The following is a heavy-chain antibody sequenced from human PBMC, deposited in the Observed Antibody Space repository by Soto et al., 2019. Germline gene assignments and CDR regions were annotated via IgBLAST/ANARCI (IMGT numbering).Heavy chain of an antibody. CDR2: IYNSGST. D-gene: IGHD3-9*01. V-gene: IGHV4-4*08. CDR1: GGSISSYY. Sequence: SETLSLTCTVSGGSISSYYWSWIRQPPGKGLEWIGFIYNSGSTYYNPSLKSRVTISVDTSKNQFSLKLSSVTAADTAVYYCARLRKYYDILTGYYNTYYFDYWGQGTLVTVSS. CDR3: ARLRKYYDILTGYYNTYYFDY. J-gene: IGHJ4*02.